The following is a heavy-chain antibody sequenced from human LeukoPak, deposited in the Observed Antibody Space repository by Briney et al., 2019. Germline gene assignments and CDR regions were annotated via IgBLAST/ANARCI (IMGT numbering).Heavy chain of an antibody. Sequence: PGGSLRLSCAASGFTFSSYAMHWVRRAPGKGLEWVAVISYDGSNKYYADSVKGRFTISRDNSKNTLYLQMNSLRAEDTAVYYCARAPEAWYSSGWYGFDYWGQGTLVTVSS. CDR1: GFTFSSYA. D-gene: IGHD6-19*01. CDR2: ISYDGSNK. J-gene: IGHJ4*02. CDR3: ARAPEAWYSSGWYGFDY. V-gene: IGHV3-30-3*01.